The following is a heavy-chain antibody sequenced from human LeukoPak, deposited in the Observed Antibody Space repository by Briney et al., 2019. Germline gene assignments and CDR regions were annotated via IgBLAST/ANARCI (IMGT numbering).Heavy chain of an antibody. CDR3: AREGDGNVVVLGGATRMFDF. Sequence: ASETLSLTCTVSGGSISSYYWSWIRQPAGKGLEWIGRIYTSGSTNYNPSLKSRVTMSVDTSKNQFSLKLSSVTAADTAVYYCAREGDGNVVVLGGATRMFDFWGQGTLVTVSS. CDR2: IYTSGST. D-gene: IGHD2-15*01. J-gene: IGHJ4*02. V-gene: IGHV4-4*07. CDR1: GGSISSYY.